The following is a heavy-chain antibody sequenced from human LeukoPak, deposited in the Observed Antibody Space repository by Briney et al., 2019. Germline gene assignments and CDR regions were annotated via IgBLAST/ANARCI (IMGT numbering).Heavy chain of an antibody. Sequence: PSETLSLTCTVSGGSISSSSYYWGWIRQPPGKGLEWIGSIYYSGSTYYNPSLKSRVTISVDTSKNQFSLKLSSVTAADTAVYYCARHNYGDYRDAFDIWGQGTMVTVSS. CDR1: GGSISSSSYY. D-gene: IGHD4-17*01. J-gene: IGHJ3*02. CDR3: ARHNYGDYRDAFDI. CDR2: IYYSGST. V-gene: IGHV4-39*01.